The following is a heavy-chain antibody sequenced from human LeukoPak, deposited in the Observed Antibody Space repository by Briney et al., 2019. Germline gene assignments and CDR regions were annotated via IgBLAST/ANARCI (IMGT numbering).Heavy chain of an antibody. CDR2: ISSSSSYI. V-gene: IGHV3-21*01. Sequence: GGSLRLSCAASGFTFSSYSMNWVRQAPGKGLEWVSSISSSSSYIYYADSVKGRFTISRDNAKNSLYLQMNSLRAEDTAVYYCAAIAVAGPFYYYYGMDVWGQGTTVTVSS. D-gene: IGHD6-19*01. J-gene: IGHJ6*02. CDR3: AAIAVAGPFYYYYGMDV. CDR1: GFTFSSYS.